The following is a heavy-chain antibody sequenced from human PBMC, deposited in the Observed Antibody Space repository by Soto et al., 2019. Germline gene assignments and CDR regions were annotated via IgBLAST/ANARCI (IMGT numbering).Heavy chain of an antibody. Sequence: SETVSLTCAVSGDYISNGYYWAWIRQPPGMGLDWIGSIFHGGTTHYNPSLKSRVIMSADTSKNQFSLRLNSVTAADTAVYYCARDVDWFDPWGRGTLVTVSS. CDR3: ARDVDWFDP. CDR1: GDYISNGYY. V-gene: IGHV4-38-2*02. CDR2: IFHGGTT. J-gene: IGHJ5*02.